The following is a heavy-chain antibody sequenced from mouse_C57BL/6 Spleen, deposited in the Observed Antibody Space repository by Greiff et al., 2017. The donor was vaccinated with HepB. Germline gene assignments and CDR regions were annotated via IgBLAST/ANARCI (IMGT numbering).Heavy chain of an antibody. D-gene: IGHD1-1*01. J-gene: IGHJ2*01. V-gene: IGHV5-4*01. CDR3: ARDIESYYGSSYDY. Sequence: EVMLVESGGGLVKPGGSLKLSCAASGFTFSSYAMSWVRQTPEKRLEWVATISDGGSYTYYPDNVKGRFTISRDNAKNNLYLQMSHLKSEDTAMYYCARDIESYYGSSYDYWGQGTTLTVSS. CDR1: GFTFSSYA. CDR2: ISDGGSYT.